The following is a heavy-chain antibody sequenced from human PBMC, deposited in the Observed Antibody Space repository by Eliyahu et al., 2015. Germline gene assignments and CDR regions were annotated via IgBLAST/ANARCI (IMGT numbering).Heavy chain of an antibody. Sequence: EVLLVESGGGFVKPGRSLRLSCTASGLXFGXNVWSWFRQAPGKGLEWVGFIRSNAYGATTEYAASLQDRFRVSRDDSKNIAYLDMTSLKSEDTAMYYCTREYYYGSGTYYNDYWGQGTLVTVSS. CDR2: IRSNAYGATT. D-gene: IGHD3-10*01. V-gene: IGHV3-49*05. J-gene: IGHJ4*02. CDR3: TREYYYGSGTYYNDY. CDR1: GLXFGXNV.